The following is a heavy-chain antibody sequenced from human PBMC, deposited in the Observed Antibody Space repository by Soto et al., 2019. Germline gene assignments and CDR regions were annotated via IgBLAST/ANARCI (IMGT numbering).Heavy chain of an antibody. CDR2: ISGSGGST. V-gene: IGHV3-23*01. D-gene: IGHD3-10*01. CDR1: GFTFSSYA. Sequence: PGGSLRLSCAASGFTFSSYAMSWVRQAPGKGLEWVSAISGSGGSTYYADSVKGRFTISRDISKNTLYLQMNSLRAEDTAVYYCAKMQFGELCYYFDYWGQGTLVTVSS. CDR3: AKMQFGELCYYFDY. J-gene: IGHJ4*02.